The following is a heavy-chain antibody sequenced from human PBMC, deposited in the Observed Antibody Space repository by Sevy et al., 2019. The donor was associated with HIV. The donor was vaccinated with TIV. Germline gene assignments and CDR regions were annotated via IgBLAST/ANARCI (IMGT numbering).Heavy chain of an antibody. J-gene: IGHJ4*02. CDR1: GFTFRSYG. D-gene: IGHD3-10*01. CDR3: ARAGPARGVLPFLF. CDR2: IWYDGTNK. V-gene: IGHV3-33*01. Sequence: GGSLRLSCAASGFTFRSYGMHWVRQAPGKGLEWVAVIWYDGTNKYYADSVKGRFTISRDNSKNSLYLQMHSLRAEDTAVYYCARAGPARGVLPFLFWGQGTLVTVSS.